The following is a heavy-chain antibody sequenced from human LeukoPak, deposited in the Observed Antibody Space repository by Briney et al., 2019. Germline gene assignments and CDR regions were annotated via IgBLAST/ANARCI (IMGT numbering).Heavy chain of an antibody. Sequence: PGGSQRLSCAASGFTFSSYAMSWVRQAPGKGLEWVSAISGSGGSTYYADSVKGRFTISRDNSKNTLYLQMNSLRAEDTAVYYCAKAWEILLWFGEASYYFDYWGQGTLVTVSS. CDR3: AKAWEILLWFGEASYYFDY. V-gene: IGHV3-23*01. CDR1: GFTFSSYA. CDR2: ISGSGGST. J-gene: IGHJ4*02. D-gene: IGHD3-10*01.